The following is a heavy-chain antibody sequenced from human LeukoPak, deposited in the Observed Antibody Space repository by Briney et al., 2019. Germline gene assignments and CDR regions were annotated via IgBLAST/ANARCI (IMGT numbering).Heavy chain of an antibody. CDR3: AKVWPDSSSRLDP. CDR1: GFSFSSYA. J-gene: IGHJ5*02. CDR2: ITNSGGST. Sequence: GGSLRLSCAASGFSFSSYAMTWVRQAPGKGLEWVSVITNSGGSTYYTDSVKGRFTISRDNSKNTLYLQMNSLRAEDTAVYYCAKVWPDSSSRLDPWGQGTLVTVSS. V-gene: IGHV3-23*01. D-gene: IGHD6-6*01.